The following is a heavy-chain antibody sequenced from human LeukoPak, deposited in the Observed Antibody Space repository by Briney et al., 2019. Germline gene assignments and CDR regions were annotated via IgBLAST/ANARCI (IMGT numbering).Heavy chain of an antibody. J-gene: IGHJ4*02. Sequence: GGSLRLSCAASGFTFSSYSMNWVRQAPGKGLEWVSSISSSSSYIYYADSVKGRFTISRDNAKNSLYLQMNSLRAEDTAMYYCASDLYGGNPRGFDYWGQGTLVTVPS. V-gene: IGHV3-21*01. CDR1: GFTFSSYS. D-gene: IGHD4-23*01. CDR2: ISSSSSYI. CDR3: ASDLYGGNPRGFDY.